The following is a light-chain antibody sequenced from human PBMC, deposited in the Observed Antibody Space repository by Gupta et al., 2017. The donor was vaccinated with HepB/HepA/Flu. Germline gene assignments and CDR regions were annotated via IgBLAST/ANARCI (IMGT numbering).Light chain of an antibody. CDR2: DAD. CDR1: QSVRSY. CDR3: QHLSNCPPIT. Sequence: EIVLTQSPAALSLSPGERAILSCRARQSVRSYLAWYQQKPGQAPRLLIYDADNRDTGITARFGGRGAGKEVAFTNSSRDQEEFAGYYCQHLSNCPPITFGQGTRLDIK. V-gene: IGKV3-11*01. J-gene: IGKJ5*01.